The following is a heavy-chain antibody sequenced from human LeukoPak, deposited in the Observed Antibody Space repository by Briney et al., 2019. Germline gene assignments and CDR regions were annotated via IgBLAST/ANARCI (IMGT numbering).Heavy chain of an antibody. V-gene: IGHV3-30-3*02. CDR2: ISYDGSNK. J-gene: IGHJ4*02. CDR1: GFTFSSYA. Sequence: PGGSLRLSCAASGFTFSSYAMHWVRQAPGKGLEWVAVISYDGSNKYYADSVKGRFTISRDNSKNTLYLQMNSLRAEDTAVYYCAKFSAAARNFDYWGQGTLVTVSS. CDR3: AKFSAAARNFDY. D-gene: IGHD6-25*01.